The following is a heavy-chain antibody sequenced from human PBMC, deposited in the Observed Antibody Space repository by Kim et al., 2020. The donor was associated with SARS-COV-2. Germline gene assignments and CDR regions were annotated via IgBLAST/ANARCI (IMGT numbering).Heavy chain of an antibody. D-gene: IGHD3-22*01. CDR3: VRYYLSSGPHDY. Sequence: GGSLRLSCAASGFTFSSYWMSWVRQAPGKGLEWVANIKQDGSEKHYVDSVKGRFTISRDNAKNSLYLQMNSLRAENTAVYYCVRYYLSSGPHDYWGQGTLVTVSS. J-gene: IGHJ4*02. V-gene: IGHV3-7*01. CDR2: IKQDGSEK. CDR1: GFTFSSYW.